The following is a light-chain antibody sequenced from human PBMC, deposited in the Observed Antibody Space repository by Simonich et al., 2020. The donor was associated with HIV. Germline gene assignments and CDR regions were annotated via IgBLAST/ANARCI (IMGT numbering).Light chain of an antibody. J-gene: IGKJ1*01. CDR3: QQANSFPRT. CDR1: QSISDW. CDR2: KAS. Sequence: DIQMTQSPSTLSASVGDRVTITCRASQSISDWLAWYQQKPGKAPNRLVYKASSLQSGVPSRFSGRGSGTEFTLTISSLQPEDFATYYCQQANSFPRTFGQGTKVEIK. V-gene: IGKV1-5*03.